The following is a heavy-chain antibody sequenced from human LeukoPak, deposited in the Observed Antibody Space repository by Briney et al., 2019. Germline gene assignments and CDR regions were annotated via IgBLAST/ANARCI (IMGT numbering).Heavy chain of an antibody. V-gene: IGHV3-74*01. CDR1: GFTFSRYW. Sequence: GGSLRLSCAISGFTFSRYWMHWVRQAPGKGLVWVPRINTDGSTTSYADSVRGRFTISRDNAEDTVYLQMNSRGAEDTALYFCAKVNTGNWYFDLWGRSTLLTVPS. CDR2: INTDGSTT. D-gene: IGHD3-10*01. J-gene: IGHJ2*01. CDR3: AKVNTGNWYFDL.